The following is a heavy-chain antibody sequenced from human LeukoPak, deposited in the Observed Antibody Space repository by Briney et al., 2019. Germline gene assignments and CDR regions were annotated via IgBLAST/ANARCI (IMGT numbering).Heavy chain of an antibody. D-gene: IGHD3-3*01. Sequence: PSETLSLTCTVSGGSISSSSYYWGWIRQPPGKGLEWIGSIYDSGSTYYNPSLKSRVAISVDTSKNQFSLKLSSVTAADTAVYYCARVLRFLEYIDYWGQGTLVTVSS. CDR1: GGSISSSSYY. J-gene: IGHJ4*02. CDR2: IYDSGST. CDR3: ARVLRFLEYIDY. V-gene: IGHV4-39*07.